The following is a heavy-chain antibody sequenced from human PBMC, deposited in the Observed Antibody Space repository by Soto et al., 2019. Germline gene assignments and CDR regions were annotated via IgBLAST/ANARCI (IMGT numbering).Heavy chain of an antibody. CDR3: TTTNDYGDYDASFDY. J-gene: IGHJ4*02. CDR1: GFTFGDYA. D-gene: IGHD4-17*01. Sequence: SLRLSCTASGFTFGDYAMSWVRQAPGKGLEWVGFIRSKAYGGTTEYAASVKGRFTISRDDSKSIAYLQMNSLKTEDTAVYYCTTTNDYGDYDASFDYWGQGTLVTVS. CDR2: IRSKAYGGTT. V-gene: IGHV3-49*04.